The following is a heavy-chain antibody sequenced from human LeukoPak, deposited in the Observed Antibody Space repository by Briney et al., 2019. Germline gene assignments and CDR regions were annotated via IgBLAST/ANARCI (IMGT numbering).Heavy chain of an antibody. Sequence: GGTLRLSCAASGFTLRSYGMSWVRQAPGKGLEWVSAICGSGGSTYYADSVRGRFTISRDNAKNSLYLQMNSLRAEDTAVYYCARFGGPGGYCSSTSCYRGANNWFDPWGQGTLVTVSS. J-gene: IGHJ5*02. CDR2: ICGSGGST. D-gene: IGHD2-2*01. V-gene: IGHV3-23*01. CDR1: GFTLRSYG. CDR3: ARFGGPGGYCSSTSCYRGANNWFDP.